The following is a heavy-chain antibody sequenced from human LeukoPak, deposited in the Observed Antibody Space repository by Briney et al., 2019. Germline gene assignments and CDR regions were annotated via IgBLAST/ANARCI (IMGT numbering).Heavy chain of an antibody. V-gene: IGHV1-2*02. D-gene: IGHD2-2*01. CDR3: ARGYCSSTSCYQ. CDR2: INPNSGGT. J-gene: IGHJ4*02. CDR1: GYTFTGYY. Sequence: ASVKVSCKASGYTFTGYYMHWVRQAPGQGLKWMGWINPNSGGTNYAQKFQGRVTMTRDTSISTAYMELSRLRSDDTAVYYCARGYCSSTSCYQWGQGTLVTVSS.